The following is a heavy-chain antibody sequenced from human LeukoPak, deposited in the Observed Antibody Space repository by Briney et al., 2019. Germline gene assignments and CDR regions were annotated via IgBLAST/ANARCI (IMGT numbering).Heavy chain of an antibody. V-gene: IGHV4-30-2*01. Sequence: SETLSLTCTVSGGSISSGGYYWSWIRQPPGKGLEWIGYIFHTGRTYYNPSLKSRVTISVDRSKNQFSLKLNSVTAADTAVYYCARTPGYCSTTSCSNFDYWGQGTLVTVST. CDR2: IFHTGRT. CDR1: GGSISSGGYY. CDR3: ARTPGYCSTTSCSNFDY. J-gene: IGHJ4*02. D-gene: IGHD2-2*01.